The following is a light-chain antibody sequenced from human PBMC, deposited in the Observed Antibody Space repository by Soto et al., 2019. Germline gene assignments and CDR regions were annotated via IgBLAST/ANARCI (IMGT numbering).Light chain of an antibody. Sequence: QSVLTQPPSVSGAPGQRVTISCTGSSSNIGAGYDVHWYQQLLGTAPKLLIYGNSNRPSGVPDRFSGSKSGTSGSLAITGLQAEDEADYYCQSYDSSLSGSVFGGGTKLTVL. CDR3: QSYDSSLSGSV. J-gene: IGLJ2*01. V-gene: IGLV1-40*01. CDR1: SSNIGAGYD. CDR2: GNS.